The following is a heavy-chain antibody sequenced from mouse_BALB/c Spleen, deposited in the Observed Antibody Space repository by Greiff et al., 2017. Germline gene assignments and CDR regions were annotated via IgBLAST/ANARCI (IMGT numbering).Heavy chain of an antibody. V-gene: IGHV5-4*02. CDR3: ARESLYYYGSSYAFAY. Sequence: EVQVVESGGGLVKPGGSLKLSCAASGFTFSDYYMYWVRQTPEKRLEWVATISDGGSYTYYPDSVKGRFTISRDNAKNNLYLQMSSLKSEDTAMYYCARESLYYYGSSYAFAYWGQGTLVTVSA. CDR1: GFTFSDYY. D-gene: IGHD1-1*01. CDR2: ISDGGSYT. J-gene: IGHJ3*01.